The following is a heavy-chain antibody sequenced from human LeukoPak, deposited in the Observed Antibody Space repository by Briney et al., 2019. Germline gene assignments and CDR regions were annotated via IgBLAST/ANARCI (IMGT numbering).Heavy chain of an antibody. CDR2: ISSSGSTI. V-gene: IGHV3-11*04. D-gene: IGHD3-3*01. CDR1: GFTFSDYY. CDR3: ASQAQYYDFWSGYTLGAFDI. Sequence: GGSLRLSCAASGFTFSDYYMSWIRQAPGKGLEWVSYISSSGSTIYYADSVKGRFTISRDNAKNSLYLQMNSLRAEDTAVYYCASQAQYYDFWSGYTLGAFDIWGQGTMVTVSS. J-gene: IGHJ3*02.